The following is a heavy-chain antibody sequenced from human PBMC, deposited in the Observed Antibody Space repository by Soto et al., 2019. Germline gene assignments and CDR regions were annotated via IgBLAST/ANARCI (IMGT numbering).Heavy chain of an antibody. D-gene: IGHD3-10*01. V-gene: IGHV3-48*02. J-gene: IGHJ6*02. CDR1: GFTFSLYS. Sequence: EVQLVESGGGLVQPGGSLRLSCAASGFTFSLYSMSWVRQAPGKGLEWVSYISRSSTGIHYADSVKGRFTISRDDTTNSMHLQMNSLRDGDTAVYSCARAVTWGLDVWGQGTTVSISS. CDR2: ISRSSTGI. CDR3: ARAVTWGLDV.